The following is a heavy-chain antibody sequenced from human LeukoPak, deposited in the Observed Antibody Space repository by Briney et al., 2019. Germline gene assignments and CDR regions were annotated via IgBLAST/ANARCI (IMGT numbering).Heavy chain of an antibody. CDR1: GGSISSSSYY. V-gene: IGHV4-39*07. CDR2: IYYSGST. J-gene: IGHJ3*02. D-gene: IGHD2-2*01. Sequence: SETLSLTCTVSGGSISSSSYYWGWIRQPPGKGLEWIGSIYYSGSTYYNPSLKSRVTISVDTSKNQFSLKLSSVTAADTAVYYCARVHPEGVLYQLLWVLDAFDIWGQGTMVTVSS. CDR3: ARVHPEGVLYQLLWVLDAFDI.